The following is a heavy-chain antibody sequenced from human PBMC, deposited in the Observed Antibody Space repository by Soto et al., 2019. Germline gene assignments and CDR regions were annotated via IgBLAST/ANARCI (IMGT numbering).Heavy chain of an antibody. CDR2: TYYRSKWYN. CDR3: ARSYYGSGSSGGYYYYYMDV. Sequence: SQTLSLTCAISGDSVSSNSAAWNWIRQSPSRGLEWLGRTYYRSKWYNDYAVSVKSRIIINPDTSKNQFSLQLNSVTPEDTAVYYCARSYYGSGSSGGYYYYYMDVWGKGTPVTVSS. J-gene: IGHJ6*03. CDR1: GDSVSSNSAA. V-gene: IGHV6-1*01. D-gene: IGHD3-10*01.